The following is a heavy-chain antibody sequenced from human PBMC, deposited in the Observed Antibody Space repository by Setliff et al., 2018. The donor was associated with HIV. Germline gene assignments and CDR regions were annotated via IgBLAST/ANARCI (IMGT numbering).Heavy chain of an antibody. CDR3: IRGPWRTGMDV. D-gene: IGHD5-12*01. Sequence: PGGSLRLSCTGTGFTFGDYATTWFRQAPGKGLEWVGFIRDKTSGGTAEYAASVKGRFTLSRDDSKSVAYLQMNSLKTDDTAVYYCIRGPWRTGMDVWGQGTTVTAP. V-gene: IGHV3-49*03. CDR1: GFTFGDYA. J-gene: IGHJ6*02. CDR2: IRDKTSGGTA.